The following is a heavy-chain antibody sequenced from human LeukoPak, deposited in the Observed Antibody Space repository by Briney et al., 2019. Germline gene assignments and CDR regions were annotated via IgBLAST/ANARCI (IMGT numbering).Heavy chain of an antibody. V-gene: IGHV1-2*02. Sequence: ASVEVSCKASGYTFTGYYMHWVRQAPGQGLEWMGWINPNSGGTNYAQKFQGRVTMTRDTSISTAYMELSRLRSDDTAVYYCARVTRTTNALDYWGQGTLVTVSS. CDR2: INPNSGGT. CDR1: GYTFTGYY. CDR3: ARVTRTTNALDY. D-gene: IGHD2-8*01. J-gene: IGHJ4*02.